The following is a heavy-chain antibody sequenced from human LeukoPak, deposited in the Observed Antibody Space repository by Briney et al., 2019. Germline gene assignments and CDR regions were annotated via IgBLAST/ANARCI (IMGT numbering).Heavy chain of an antibody. CDR3: ARAGYCSGGSCYDY. CDR2: INSDGSSA. V-gene: IGHV3-74*01. D-gene: IGHD2-15*01. CDR1: GFTFSSYG. J-gene: IGHJ4*02. Sequence: GGSLRLSCAASGFTFSSYGMSWVRQAPGKGLVWVSRINSDGSSASYADSVKGRFTISRDNAKNTLYLQMNSLRAEDTAVYYCARAGYCSGGSCYDYWGQGTLVTVSS.